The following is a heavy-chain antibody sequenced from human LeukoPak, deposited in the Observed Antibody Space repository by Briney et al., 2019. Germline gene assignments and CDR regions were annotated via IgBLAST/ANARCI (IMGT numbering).Heavy chain of an antibody. V-gene: IGHV3-7*01. CDR3: ARPMGDGYNSPHAFDI. CDR2: IRQDGKAK. CDR1: GFTFSTYW. D-gene: IGHD5-24*01. J-gene: IGHJ3*02. Sequence: TGGSLRLSCRASGFTFSTYWMRWVRQSPGKGLEWVANIRQDGKAKYYVDSVEGRFTISRDNPENSLYVQMNSLRAEDTAIYYCARPMGDGYNSPHAFDIWGQGTMVTVSA.